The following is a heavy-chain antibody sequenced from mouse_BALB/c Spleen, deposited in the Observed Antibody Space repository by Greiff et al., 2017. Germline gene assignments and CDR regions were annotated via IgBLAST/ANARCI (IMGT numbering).Heavy chain of an antibody. D-gene: IGHD2-3*01. J-gene: IGHJ3*01. Sequence: VQLQQSGPGLVAPSQSLSITCTVSGFSLTSYGVHWVRQPPGKGLEWLGVIWAGGSTNYNSALMSRLSISKDNSKSQVFLKMNSLQTDDTAMYYCARDDGYYSAWFAYWGQGTLVTVSA. CDR2: IWAGGST. CDR3: ARDDGYYSAWFAY. CDR1: GFSLTSYG. V-gene: IGHV2-9*02.